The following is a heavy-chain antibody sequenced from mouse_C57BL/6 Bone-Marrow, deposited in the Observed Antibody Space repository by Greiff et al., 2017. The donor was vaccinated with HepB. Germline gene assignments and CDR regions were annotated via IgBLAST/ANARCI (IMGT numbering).Heavy chain of an antibody. J-gene: IGHJ2*01. CDR3: ARWAYGSSLYYFDY. D-gene: IGHD1-1*01. V-gene: IGHV1-63*01. Sequence: QVQLQQSGAELVRPGPSVKMSCKASGYTFTNYWIGWAKQRPGHGLEWIGDIYPGGGYTNYNEKFKGKATLTADKSSSTAYMQFSSLTSEDSAIYYCARWAYGSSLYYFDYWGQGTTLTVSS. CDR2: IYPGGGYT. CDR1: GYTFTNYW.